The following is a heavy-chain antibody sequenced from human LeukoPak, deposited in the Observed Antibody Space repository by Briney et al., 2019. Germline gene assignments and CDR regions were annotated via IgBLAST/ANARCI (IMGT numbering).Heavy chain of an antibody. J-gene: IGHJ4*02. CDR1: GFTFSSYG. CDR2: IWYDGSNK. Sequence: GRSLRLSCAASGFTFSSYGMHWVRQAPGKGLEWVAVIWYDGSNKYYADSVKGRFTISRDNSKNTLYLQMNSLRAEDAAVYYCARGDVEDFGVSFDYWGQGTLVTVSS. V-gene: IGHV3-33*01. D-gene: IGHD3-10*01. CDR3: ARGDVEDFGVSFDY.